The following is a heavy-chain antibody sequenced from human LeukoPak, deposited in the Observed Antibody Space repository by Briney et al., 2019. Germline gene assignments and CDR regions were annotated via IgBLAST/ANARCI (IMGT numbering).Heavy chain of an antibody. CDR3: ASKLDPSSSWYGYYYYGMDV. CDR1: GYTFTGYY. D-gene: IGHD6-13*01. Sequence: ASVKVSCKASGYTFTGYYMHWVRQAPGQGLEWMGWINPNSGGTNYAQKFQGRVTMTRDTSISTAYMELSRLRSDDTAVYYCASKLDPSSSWYGYYYYGMDVWGQGTTVTVS. CDR2: INPNSGGT. V-gene: IGHV1-2*02. J-gene: IGHJ6*02.